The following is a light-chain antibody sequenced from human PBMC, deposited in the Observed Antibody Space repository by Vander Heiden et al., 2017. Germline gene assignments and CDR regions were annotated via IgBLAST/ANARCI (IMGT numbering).Light chain of an antibody. CDR2: GAS. CDR3: QQYNNWPPWT. CDR1: QSLSSN. V-gene: IGKV3-15*01. Sequence: EIVMTQSPATLSVSPGEGASLSCRASQSLSSNLAWYQQNPGQAPRLLIYGASTRATGIPARFSGSGSGTEFTLTISSLQSEDFAVYYCQQYNNWPPWTFGQGTKVEIK. J-gene: IGKJ1*01.